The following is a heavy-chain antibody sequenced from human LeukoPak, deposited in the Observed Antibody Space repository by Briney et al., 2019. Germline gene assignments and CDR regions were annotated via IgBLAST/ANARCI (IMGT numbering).Heavy chain of an antibody. Sequence: GGSLRLSCAASGFTFSSYGMHWVRQAPGKGLEWVAFIRYDGSNKCYADSVKGRFTISRDNSKNTLYLQMNSLRAEDTAVYYCAKDLEMATGGFDYWGQGTLVTVSS. J-gene: IGHJ4*02. CDR2: IRYDGSNK. CDR3: AKDLEMATGGFDY. CDR1: GFTFSSYG. V-gene: IGHV3-30*02. D-gene: IGHD1-1*01.